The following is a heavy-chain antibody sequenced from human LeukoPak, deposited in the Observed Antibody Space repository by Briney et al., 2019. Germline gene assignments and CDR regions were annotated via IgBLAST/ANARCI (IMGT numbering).Heavy chain of an antibody. CDR2: ISGGGGNT. V-gene: IGHV3-23*01. J-gene: IGHJ4*02. Sequence: GGSLRLSCAASGFTFSSFAMSWVRQAPGKGLEWVSTISGGGGNTYYAASVKGRFTISRDDSKNTLYLQMNNLRAGDTAIYYCAKSGLNRFDYWGQGTLVTVSS. D-gene: IGHD2-15*01. CDR3: AKSGLNRFDY. CDR1: GFTFSSFA.